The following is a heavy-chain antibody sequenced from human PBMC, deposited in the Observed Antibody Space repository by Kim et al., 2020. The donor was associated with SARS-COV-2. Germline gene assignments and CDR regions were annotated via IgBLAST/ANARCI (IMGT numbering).Heavy chain of an antibody. CDR1: GFTFGDYA. CDR2: IRSKAYGGTT. J-gene: IGHJ6*03. V-gene: IGHV3-49*04. CDR3: TRAHKIGRWAYYYSYYMDV. Sequence: GGSLRLSCTASGFTFGDYAMSWVRQAPGKGLEWVGGIRSKAYGGTTEYAASVKGRFTSSRDDAKSIAYLQMNSLKTEDTAVYYCTRAHKIGRWAYYYSYYMDVWGTGTTVTVSS. D-gene: IGHD1-26*01.